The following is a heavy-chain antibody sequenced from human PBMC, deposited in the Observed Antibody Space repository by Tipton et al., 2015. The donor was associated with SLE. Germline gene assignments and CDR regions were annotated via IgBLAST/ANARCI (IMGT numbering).Heavy chain of an antibody. V-gene: IGHV3-74*01. Sequence: SLRLSCAASGFTFSSYWMHWVRQAPGKGLVWVSHINSDGSTTSYADSVKGRFTISRDNAKNTLYLQMNSLRAEGTAVYFCAREVVVPAAIRDSYIMAVWGQGTTVTVSS. CDR3: AREVVVPAAIRDSYIMAV. D-gene: IGHD2-2*01. J-gene: IGHJ6*02. CDR2: INSDGSTT. CDR1: GFTFSSYW.